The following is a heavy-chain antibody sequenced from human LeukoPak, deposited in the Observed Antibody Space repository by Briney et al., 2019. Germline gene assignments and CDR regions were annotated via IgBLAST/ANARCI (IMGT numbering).Heavy chain of an antibody. Sequence: ASVKVSCKASGGTFSSYAISWVRQAPGQGLEWMGWINPNSGGTNYAQKFQGRVTMTRDTSISTAYMELSRLRSDDSAVYYCARGGDGYNAIDYWGQGTLVTVSS. CDR2: INPNSGGT. D-gene: IGHD5-24*01. CDR1: GGTFSSYA. J-gene: IGHJ4*02. V-gene: IGHV1-2*02. CDR3: ARGGDGYNAIDY.